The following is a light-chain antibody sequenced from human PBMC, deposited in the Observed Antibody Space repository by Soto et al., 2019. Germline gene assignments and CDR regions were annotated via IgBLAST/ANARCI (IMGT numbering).Light chain of an antibody. CDR1: QSVSSSY. CDR3: QQYGSSPRT. Sequence: EIVLTQSPGTLSLSXGERATLSCRASQSVSSSYLAWYQQKPGQAPRLLIYGASSRATGIPDRFSGSGSGTDFTLTISRLEPEDFAVYYCQQYGSSPRTFGQGTKLDI. CDR2: GAS. V-gene: IGKV3-20*01. J-gene: IGKJ1*01.